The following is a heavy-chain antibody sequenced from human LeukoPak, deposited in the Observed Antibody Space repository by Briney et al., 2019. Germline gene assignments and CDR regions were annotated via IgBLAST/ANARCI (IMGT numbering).Heavy chain of an antibody. CDR1: GFTFSSYG. V-gene: IGHV3-30*18. CDR2: ISYDGSNK. Sequence: GGSLRLSCAASGFTFSSYGMHWVRQAPGKGLEWVAVISYDGSNKYYADSVKDRFTISRDNSKNTLYLQMNGLRAEDTAVYYCAKENFDYWGQGTLVTVSS. CDR3: AKENFDY. J-gene: IGHJ4*02.